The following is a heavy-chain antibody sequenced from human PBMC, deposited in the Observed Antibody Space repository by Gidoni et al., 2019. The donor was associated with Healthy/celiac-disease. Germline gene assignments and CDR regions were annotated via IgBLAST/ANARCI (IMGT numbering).Heavy chain of an antibody. CDR2: IYPGESDT. D-gene: IGHD5-12*01. J-gene: IGHJ3*02. CDR3: ARHTSNRDGYNKVAFVI. V-gene: IGHV5-51*01. CDR1: GYSFTSYW. Sequence: EVQLVQSGAEVKKPGASLQIPCKRSGYSFTSYWIGWVRQRPGKGLGWMGIIYPGESDTRYSPSFQGQVNISADKSISTAYLQWSSLKASDTAMYYCARHTSNRDGYNKVAFVIWGQGTMVTVSS.